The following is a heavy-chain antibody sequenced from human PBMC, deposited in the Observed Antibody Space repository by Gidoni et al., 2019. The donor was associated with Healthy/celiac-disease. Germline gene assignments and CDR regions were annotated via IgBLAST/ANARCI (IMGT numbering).Heavy chain of an antibody. CDR3: ARVGRYCSNGVCYTYYFDY. Sequence: GFTFSSYGMHWVRQAPGKGLAWVADIWYEGSNKYYADSVKGRFTISRDNSKNTLYLQMNSLRAEDTAVYDCARVGRYCSNGVCYTYYFDYWGQGTLVTVSS. D-gene: IGHD2-8*01. CDR1: GFTFSSYG. CDR2: IWYEGSNK. J-gene: IGHJ4*02. V-gene: IGHV3-33*01.